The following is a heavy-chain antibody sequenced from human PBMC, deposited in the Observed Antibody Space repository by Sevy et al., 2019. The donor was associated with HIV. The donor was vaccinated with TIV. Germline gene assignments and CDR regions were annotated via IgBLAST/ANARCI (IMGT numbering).Heavy chain of an antibody. CDR2: IYHSGST. CDR3: ARGVRSVGASNFDY. J-gene: IGHJ4*02. CDR1: GYSIISGYY. D-gene: IGHD2-21*01. Sequence: SETLSLTCAVSGYSIISGYYWGWIRQPPGKGLEWIGNIYHSGSTYYNPSLKSRVTISLDTSKNQFSLRLSSVTAADTAVYYCARGVRSVGASNFDYWGQGTLVTVSS. V-gene: IGHV4-38-2*01.